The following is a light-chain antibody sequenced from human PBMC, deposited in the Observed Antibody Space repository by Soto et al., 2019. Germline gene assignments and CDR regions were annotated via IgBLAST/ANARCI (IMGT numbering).Light chain of an antibody. CDR2: EVS. J-gene: IGLJ1*01. V-gene: IGLV2-14*01. CDR1: SSDVGGYNY. Sequence: QSVLTQPASVSGSPGQSITISCTGTSSDVGGYNYVSWYQQHPGKAPKLMIYEVSTRPSGVSNRFSGSKSGNTVSLTISGRQAEEEADYYCSSYRSRSTLVFGTGTKVT. CDR3: SSYRSRSTLV.